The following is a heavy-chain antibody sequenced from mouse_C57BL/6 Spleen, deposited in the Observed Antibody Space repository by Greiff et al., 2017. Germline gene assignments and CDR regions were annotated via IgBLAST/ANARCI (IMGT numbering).Heavy chain of an antibody. CDR3: ARCYYGSSYWYFDV. CDR2: ILPGRGST. D-gene: IGHD1-1*01. V-gene: IGHV1-9*01. CDR1: GYTFTGYW. Sequence: QVQLQQSGAELMKPGASVKLSCKATGYTFTGYWIEWVKQRPGHGLEWIGEILPGRGSTNYNEKFKGKATFTADTSSNTAYMQLSSLTTEDSAIYYCARCYYGSSYWYFDVWGTGTTVTVSS. J-gene: IGHJ1*03.